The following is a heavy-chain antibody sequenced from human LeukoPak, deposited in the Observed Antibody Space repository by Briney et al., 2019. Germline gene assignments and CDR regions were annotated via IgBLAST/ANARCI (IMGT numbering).Heavy chain of an antibody. J-gene: IGHJ3*02. Sequence: SETLSLTCTVSGASISSGTYYWSWIRQPAGKGLEWIGRIYASGSTNYNPSLKSRVTISVDTSKNQFSLKLNSMTAADTAVYYCARDGPLWPGAFDIWGQGTMVTVSS. D-gene: IGHD3-10*01. CDR3: ARDGPLWPGAFDI. CDR2: IYASGST. V-gene: IGHV4-61*02. CDR1: GASISSGTYY.